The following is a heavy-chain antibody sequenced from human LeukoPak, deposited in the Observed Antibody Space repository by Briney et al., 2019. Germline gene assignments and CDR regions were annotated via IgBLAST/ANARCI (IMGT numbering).Heavy chain of an antibody. D-gene: IGHD3-10*01. V-gene: IGHV3-48*04. J-gene: IGHJ4*02. CDR3: ARDAGYGSGSPFDY. CDR2: ISTSSSTI. Sequence: GGSLRLSCEVSGFTFSDYTMTWVRQAPGKGLEWVSYISTSSSTIYYADSVKGRFTISRDNTKNSLYLQMNSLRAEDTAVYYCARDAGYGSGSPFDYWGQGTLVTVSS. CDR1: GFTFSDYT.